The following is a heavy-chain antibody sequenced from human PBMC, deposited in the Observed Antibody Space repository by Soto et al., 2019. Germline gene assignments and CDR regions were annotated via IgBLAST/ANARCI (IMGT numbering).Heavy chain of an antibody. Sequence: LRLSCAASGFPFSAYGMHWVRQAPGKGLQWVAVIWFDGGNEYYADSVRGRFTISRDNSKNTLYLQMNSLTDEDTAVYYCARDSGGSGYEFDYWGQGTLVTVS. CDR1: GFPFSAYG. CDR2: IWFDGGNE. J-gene: IGHJ4*02. D-gene: IGHD3-22*01. CDR3: ARDSGGSGYEFDY. V-gene: IGHV3-33*01.